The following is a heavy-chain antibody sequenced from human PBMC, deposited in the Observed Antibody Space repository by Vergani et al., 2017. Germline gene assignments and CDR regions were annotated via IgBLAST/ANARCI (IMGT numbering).Heavy chain of an antibody. V-gene: IGHV1-3*04. Sequence: QVQLVQSGAEVKKPGASVKVSCKASGYTFTSYAMHWVRQAPGQRLEWMGWINTGNGNTKYSQKFQGRVTITRDTSASTAYMELSSLRSEDTAVYYCARIHMWDIVVVVAAPLFDPWGQGTLVTVSS. CDR1: GYTFTSYA. D-gene: IGHD2-15*01. CDR2: INTGNGNT. J-gene: IGHJ5*02. CDR3: ARIHMWDIVVVVAAPLFDP.